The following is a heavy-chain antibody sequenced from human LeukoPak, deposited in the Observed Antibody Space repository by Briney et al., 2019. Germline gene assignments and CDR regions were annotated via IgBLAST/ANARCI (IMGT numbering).Heavy chain of an antibody. CDR1: GFTFSSNY. CDR2: IYSGGST. D-gene: IGHD5-18*01. Sequence: GGSLRLSCAASGFTFSSNYMSWVRQAPGKGLEWVSVIYSGGSTYYADSVTGRFTIPRDNSKNTLYLQMNSLRAEDTAVYYCARGGYSYGQYYFDYWGQGTLVTVSS. V-gene: IGHV3-66*01. CDR3: ARGGYSYGQYYFDY. J-gene: IGHJ4*02.